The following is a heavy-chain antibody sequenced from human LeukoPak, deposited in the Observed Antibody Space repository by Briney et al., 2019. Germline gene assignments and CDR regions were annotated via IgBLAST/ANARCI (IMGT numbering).Heavy chain of an antibody. V-gene: IGHV2-5*01. J-gene: IGHJ4*02. CDR1: GFSLSTSGVG. Sequence: SGPTLVNPTQTLTLTCTFSGFSLSTSGVGVGWIRQPPGKALEWLALIYWNDDKRYSPSLKSRLTITKDTSKNQVVLTMTNMDPVDTATYYCAHSLGYYGSGSYTFGYWGRGTLVTVSS. CDR2: IYWNDDK. D-gene: IGHD3-10*01. CDR3: AHSLGYYGSGSYTFGY.